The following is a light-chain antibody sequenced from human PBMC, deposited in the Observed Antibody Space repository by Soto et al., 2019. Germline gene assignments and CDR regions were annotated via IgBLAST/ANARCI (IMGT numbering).Light chain of an antibody. V-gene: IGKV3-15*01. CDR1: QSVSSN. Sequence: EIVMTQSPATLSVSPGERATVSCRASQSVSSNLAWYQQKPGQAPRLLIYGASTRATGIPARFSGSGSGTEFTLTIGSLQSEDFATYYCQQYNNWPRTFGQGTKLEIK. CDR2: GAS. J-gene: IGKJ2*01. CDR3: QQYNNWPRT.